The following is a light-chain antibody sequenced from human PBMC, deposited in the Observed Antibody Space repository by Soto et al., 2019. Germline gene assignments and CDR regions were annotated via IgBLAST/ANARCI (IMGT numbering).Light chain of an antibody. CDR3: CSYAGSRTAI. CDR2: EGS. J-gene: IGLJ2*01. V-gene: IGLV2-23*01. CDR1: SSDVGSDNL. Sequence: QSALTQPASVSGSPGQSITISCTGTSSDVGSDNLVSWYQQHPGKAPKLMIYEGSKRPSGVSNRFSGSKSGNTASLTISGIQAESAADYYCCSYAGSRTAIFGGWTKLNVL.